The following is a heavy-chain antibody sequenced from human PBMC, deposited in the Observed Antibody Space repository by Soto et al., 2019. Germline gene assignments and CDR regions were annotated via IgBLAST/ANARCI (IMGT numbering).Heavy chain of an antibody. V-gene: IGHV3-64*01. J-gene: IGHJ4*02. D-gene: IGHD1-26*01. CDR3: AREGGSYYLDY. Sequence: EVQLVESGGGLVQPGGSLRLSCAASGFTFSSYAMHWVRQAPGKGLEYVSTFSSNGGGTYYANSVKGRFPISRDNPKNTLYLQMGSLRAEDMAIYYCAREGGSYYLDYWGQGTLVTVSS. CDR1: GFTFSSYA. CDR2: FSSNGGGT.